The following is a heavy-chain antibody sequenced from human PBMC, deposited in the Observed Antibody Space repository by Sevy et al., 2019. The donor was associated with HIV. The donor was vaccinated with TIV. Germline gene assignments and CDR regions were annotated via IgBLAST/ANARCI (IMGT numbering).Heavy chain of an antibody. CDR2: ISLHGTNK. CDR1: GFTFSNYV. D-gene: IGHD2-15*01. Sequence: GGSLRLSCAASGFTFSNYVMHWVRQAPGKGLEWVALISLHGTNKDYRDSVKGRFTISRDDAKNTVYVEMTSLTVEDTALYYCVRETGGSGSAGYFGDWDQGTLVTVSS. CDR3: VRETGGSGSAGYFGD. V-gene: IGHV3-30*04. J-gene: IGHJ4*02.